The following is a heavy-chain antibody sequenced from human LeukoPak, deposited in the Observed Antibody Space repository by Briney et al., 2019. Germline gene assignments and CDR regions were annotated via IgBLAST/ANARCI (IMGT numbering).Heavy chain of an antibody. D-gene: IGHD3-9*01. J-gene: IGHJ6*03. Sequence: PGGTLRLSCAASGFTFSSYGMSWVRQAPGKGLEWVSAISGSGGSTYYADSVKGRFTISRDNSKNTLYLQMNSLRAEDTAVYYCARGLRYFDWPLNYMDVWGKGTTVTVSS. CDR2: ISGSGGST. CDR3: ARGLRYFDWPLNYMDV. CDR1: GFTFSSYG. V-gene: IGHV3-23*01.